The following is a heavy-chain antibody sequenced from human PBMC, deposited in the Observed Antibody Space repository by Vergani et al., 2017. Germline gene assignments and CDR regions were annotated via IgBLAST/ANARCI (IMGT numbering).Heavy chain of an antibody. CDR3: TRDVADTHSGIWPLNYHYFMDV. J-gene: IGHJ6*03. V-gene: IGHV3-33*05. CDR1: GFKFSNFG. Sequence: QVQLVESGGNLVQPGRSLRLSCAAAGFKFSNFGMHWVRQVPGKGLEWVAFISYNGGNQYYADSVQGRFTISRDNTKNILYLQMSSLRVEDTALYYCTRDVADTHSGIWPLNYHYFMDVWGEGTTVTVSS. CDR2: ISYNGGNQ. D-gene: IGHD6-13*01.